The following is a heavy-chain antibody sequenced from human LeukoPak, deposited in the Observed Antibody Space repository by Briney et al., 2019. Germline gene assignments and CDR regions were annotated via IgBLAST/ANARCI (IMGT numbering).Heavy chain of an antibody. CDR2: ISGSGGST. D-gene: IGHD3-10*01. V-gene: IGHV3-23*01. CDR3: AKTLRYYGSARGAWFDP. J-gene: IGHJ5*02. CDR1: GFTFSSYA. Sequence: PGGSLRLSCAASGFTFSSYAMSWVRQAPGKGLEWVSAISGSGGSTYYADSVKGRFTISRDNSKNTLYLQMNSLRAEDTAVYYCAKTLRYYGSARGAWFDPWGQGTLVTVSS.